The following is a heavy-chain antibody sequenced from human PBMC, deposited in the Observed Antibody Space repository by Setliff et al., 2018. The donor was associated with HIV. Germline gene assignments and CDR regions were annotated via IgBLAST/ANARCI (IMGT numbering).Heavy chain of an antibody. CDR1: GFSLSTSGVG. V-gene: IGHV2-5*01. Sequence: TLVNPTQTLPLTCTFSGFSLSTSGVGVGWIRQPPRKALEWLALIYWNDDKRYSPSLKSRLTITKDTSKNQVVLTITNMDPVDTATYYCARSRGVRGVIITTQNFDYWGQGTLVTVSS. D-gene: IGHD3-10*01. CDR3: ARSRGVRGVIITTQNFDY. J-gene: IGHJ4*02. CDR2: IYWNDDK.